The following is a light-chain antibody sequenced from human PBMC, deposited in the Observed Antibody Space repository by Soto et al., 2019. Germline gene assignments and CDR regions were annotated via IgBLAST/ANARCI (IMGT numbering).Light chain of an antibody. CDR3: QQYGSSPRT. CDR1: QSVSSSY. J-gene: IGKJ1*01. Sequence: EIVLTQSPGTLPLSPGERATLSCRASQSVSSSYLAWYQQKPGQAPRLLIYGASSRATGIPDRFSGSGSGTDFTLIISRLEPEDFAVYYCQQYGSSPRTFGQRTKVEIK. CDR2: GAS. V-gene: IGKV3-20*01.